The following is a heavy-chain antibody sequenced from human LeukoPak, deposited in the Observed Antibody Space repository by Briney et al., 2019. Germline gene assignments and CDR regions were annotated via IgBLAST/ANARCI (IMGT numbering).Heavy chain of an antibody. CDR1: GYTFTNYG. CDR3: ASVSALGDGSGSYYYYYMDV. CDR2: ISAYNGNT. D-gene: IGHD3-10*01. J-gene: IGHJ6*03. V-gene: IGHV1-18*01. Sequence: ASVKVSCKASGYTFTNYGVTWVRQAAGQGLEWMGWISAYNGNTNYAQKLQGRVTMTTDTSTSTAYMELRSLRSDDTAVYYCASVSALGDGSGSYYYYYMDVWGKGTTVTVSS.